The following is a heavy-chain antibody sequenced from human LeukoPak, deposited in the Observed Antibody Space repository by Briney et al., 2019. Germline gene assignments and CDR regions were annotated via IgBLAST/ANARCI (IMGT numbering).Heavy chain of an antibody. V-gene: IGHV4-30-2*01. Sequence: SETLSLTCTVSGGSISSGGYYWSWIRQPPGKGLEWIGYIYHSGSTYYNPSLKSRVTISVDRSKNQFSLKLSSVTAADTAVYYCARGEEQVPYYDFWSGYPNWFDPWGQGTLVTVSS. CDR3: ARGEEQVPYYDFWSGYPNWFDP. CDR2: IYHSGST. J-gene: IGHJ5*02. D-gene: IGHD3-3*01. CDR1: GGSISSGGYY.